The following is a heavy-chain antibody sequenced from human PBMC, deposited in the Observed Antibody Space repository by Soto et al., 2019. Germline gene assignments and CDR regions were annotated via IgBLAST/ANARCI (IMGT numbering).Heavy chain of an antibody. Sequence: SVKVSCKASGGTFSGYTISWVRQAPGQGLEWMGRIIPILGIANYAQKFQGRVTITADKSTSTAYMELSSLRSEDTAVYYCARVRGVTTFSQAFDIWGQGTMVTVSS. V-gene: IGHV1-69*02. J-gene: IGHJ3*02. CDR1: GGTFSGYT. D-gene: IGHD4-17*01. CDR2: IIPILGIA. CDR3: ARVRGVTTFSQAFDI.